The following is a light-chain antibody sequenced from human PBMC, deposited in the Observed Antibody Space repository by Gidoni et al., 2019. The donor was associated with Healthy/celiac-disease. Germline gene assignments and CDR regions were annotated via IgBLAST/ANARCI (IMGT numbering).Light chain of an antibody. Sequence: DIQMTQSPSTLSASVGARVTITCRASQSISTWLAWYQQKPGKAPKLLIYRASTLGSGVPSRFSGCGSGTEFTLTITSLQPEDFATYYCQQYNSLPYTFGQGTRLEIK. J-gene: IGKJ2*01. CDR2: RAS. CDR3: QQYNSLPYT. V-gene: IGKV1-5*03. CDR1: QSISTW.